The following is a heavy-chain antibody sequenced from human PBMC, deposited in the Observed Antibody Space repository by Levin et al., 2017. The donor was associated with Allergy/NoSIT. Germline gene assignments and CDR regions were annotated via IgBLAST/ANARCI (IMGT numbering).Heavy chain of an antibody. CDR2: IKQDGSEN. CDR1: GFNFNVYY. CDR3: ARDGQNFDGHFS. Sequence: GESLKISCLAPGFNFNVYYMSWLRQAPGKGLEWVANIKQDGSENYYLDSVRGRFTISRDNAKNSVYLQMNSLRGEDTGVYYCARDGQNFDGHFSWGQGTLVTVSS. D-gene: IGHD3-3*02. J-gene: IGHJ5*02. V-gene: IGHV3-7*01.